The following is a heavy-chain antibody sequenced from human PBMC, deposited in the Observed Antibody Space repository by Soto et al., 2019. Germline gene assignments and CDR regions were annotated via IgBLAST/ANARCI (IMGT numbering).Heavy chain of an antibody. V-gene: IGHV1-69*12. CDR1: GGTFSTND. CDR3: AQDLGSQIAAF. CDR2: ITPMFDTT. Sequence: QVQLVQSGAEVKKPGSSVKVSCKASGGTFSTNDISWVRQAPGQGLEWMGGITPMFDTTKYGQDFQGRVTMTADVSTTTAYMELSSLRSEDTAIYYCAQDLGSQIAAFWGQGTLVTVSS. J-gene: IGHJ4*02. D-gene: IGHD2-15*01.